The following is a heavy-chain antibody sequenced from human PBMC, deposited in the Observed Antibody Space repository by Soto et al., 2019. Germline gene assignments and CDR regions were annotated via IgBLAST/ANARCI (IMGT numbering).Heavy chain of an antibody. V-gene: IGHV4-59*01. CDR1: GDSISSSY. J-gene: IGHJ3*01. CDR2: IYYSGST. CDR3: ARLYPDYDIWTGSQRFAFDL. Sequence: QVQLQESGPGLVKPSETLSLTCAVSGDSISSSYWNWIRQPPGKGLEWIGYIYYSGSTNYNPSHKSRVSISVDTSKHQISLRLRSVTAADTAVYYCARLYPDYDIWTGSQRFAFDLWGQGTMVTVSS. D-gene: IGHD3-9*01.